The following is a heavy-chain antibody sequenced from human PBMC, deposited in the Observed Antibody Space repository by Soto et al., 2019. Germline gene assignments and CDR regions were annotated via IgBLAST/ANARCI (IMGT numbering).Heavy chain of an antibody. CDR1: GYTFTGYY. D-gene: IGHD2-15*01. V-gene: IGHV1-2*04. CDR3: ARDSLNGYCSGGSCYYFDY. J-gene: IGHJ4*02. Sequence: ASVKVSCKASGYTFTGYYMHWARQAPGQGLEWMGWINPNSGGTNYAQKFQGWVTMTRDTSISTAYMELSRLRSDDTAVYYCARDSLNGYCSGGSCYYFDYWGQGTLVTVSS. CDR2: INPNSGGT.